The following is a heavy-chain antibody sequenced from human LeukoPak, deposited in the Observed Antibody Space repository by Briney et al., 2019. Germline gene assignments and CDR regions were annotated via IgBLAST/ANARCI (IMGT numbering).Heavy chain of an antibody. J-gene: IGHJ5*02. D-gene: IGHD3-22*01. CDR3: ARKSDYDSSGYHNWFDL. CDR1: GFTFSTYE. Sequence: PGGSLRLSCAASGFTFSTYEMNWVRQAPGKGLEWVSYISSSSTIYYADSVKGRFTISRDNAKNSLYLQMNSLRDEDTAVYYCARKSDYDSSGYHNWFDLWGQGTLVTVSS. CDR2: ISSSSTI. V-gene: IGHV3-48*02.